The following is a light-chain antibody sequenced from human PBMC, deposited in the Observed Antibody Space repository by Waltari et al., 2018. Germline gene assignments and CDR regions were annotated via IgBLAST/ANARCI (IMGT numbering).Light chain of an antibody. CDR2: AVS. J-gene: IGLJ2*01. Sequence: QSALTQPASVSGSPGQSITIPCTGTSSDVGAYNYVSWYQQHPGKAPKLIIFAVSNRPAGVSNRFSGSKSGNTASLTISGLQAEDEAGYYCSSYISSSTLELFGGGTSLTVL. CDR1: SSDVGAYNY. CDR3: SSYISSSTLEL. V-gene: IGLV2-14*03.